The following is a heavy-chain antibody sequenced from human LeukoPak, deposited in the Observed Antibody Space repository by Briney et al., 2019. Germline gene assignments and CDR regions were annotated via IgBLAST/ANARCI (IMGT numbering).Heavy chain of an antibody. J-gene: IGHJ6*03. CDR3: AGGRGYSGYGRFLDYYYYMDV. V-gene: IGHV4-39*07. Sequence: PSETLSLTCTVSGGSISTSNYYWGWIRQPPGKGLEWIGNIFYSGSTYHNPSLKSRVTMSVDTSKNQFSLKLSSVTAADTAVYYCAGGRGYSGYGRFLDYYYYMDVWGKGTTVTISS. D-gene: IGHD5-12*01. CDR2: IFYSGST. CDR1: GGSISTSNYY.